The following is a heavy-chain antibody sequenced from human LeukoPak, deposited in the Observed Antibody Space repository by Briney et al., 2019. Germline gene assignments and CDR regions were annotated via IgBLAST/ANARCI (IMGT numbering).Heavy chain of an antibody. Sequence: ASVKVSCKASGYTFTDYALHWVRQAPGQRLEWLGWFNAANGNTKYSQKFQGRVTITRDTSASTAYMELSSPRSEDTAVYYCARRLGYCSGGSCGTGGWFDPWGQGTLVTVSS. V-gene: IGHV1-3*01. CDR3: ARRLGYCSGGSCGTGGWFDP. D-gene: IGHD2-15*01. J-gene: IGHJ5*02. CDR2: FNAANGNT. CDR1: GYTFTDYA.